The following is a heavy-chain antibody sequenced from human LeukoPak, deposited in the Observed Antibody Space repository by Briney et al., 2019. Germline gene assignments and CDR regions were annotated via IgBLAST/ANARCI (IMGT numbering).Heavy chain of an antibody. V-gene: IGHV3-30*02. Sequence: GGALRLSCAASGFTFSSYGMLWVRQAPGKGLEWVAFIRYDGSNKYYADSVKGRFTISRNNSKNTLYLQMNSLRAEDTGVYYCAKDRSQLVPNYFDYWGQGTLVTVSS. CDR1: GFTFSSYG. J-gene: IGHJ4*02. CDR2: IRYDGSNK. CDR3: AKDRSQLVPNYFDY. D-gene: IGHD6-13*01.